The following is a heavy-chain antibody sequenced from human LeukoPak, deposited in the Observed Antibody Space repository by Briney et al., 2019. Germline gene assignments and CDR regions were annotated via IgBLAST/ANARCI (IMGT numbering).Heavy chain of an antibody. V-gene: IGHV4-28*01. Sequence: PSDTPSLTCAVSGYSISSSNWWGWIRQPPGKGLEWIGYIYYSGSTYYNPSLKSRVTMSVDTSKNQFSLKLSSVTAVDTAVYYCARSTAAMRCYYYYYMDVWGKGTTVTVSS. CDR2: IYYSGST. CDR1: GYSISSSNW. D-gene: IGHD2-2*01. CDR3: ARSTAAMRCYYYYYMDV. J-gene: IGHJ6*03.